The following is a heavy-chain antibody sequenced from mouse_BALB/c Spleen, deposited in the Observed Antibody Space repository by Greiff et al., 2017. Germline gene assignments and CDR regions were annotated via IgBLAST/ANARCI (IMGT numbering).Heavy chain of an antibody. D-gene: IGHD1-1*02. Sequence: EVKLVESGAELVRPGALVKLSCKASGFNIKDYYMHWMQQRPEQGLEWIGWIDPENGNTKYDPKFQGKASITADTSSNTAYLQLSSLTSEDTAVYYCAYYLNDALDYWGQGTSVTVAA. V-gene: IGHV14-1*02. CDR2: IDPENGNT. CDR3: AYYLNDALDY. CDR1: GFNIKDYY. J-gene: IGHJ4*01.